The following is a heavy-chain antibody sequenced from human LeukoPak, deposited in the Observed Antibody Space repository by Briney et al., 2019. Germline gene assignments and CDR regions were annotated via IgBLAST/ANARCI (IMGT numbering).Heavy chain of an antibody. J-gene: IGHJ4*02. D-gene: IGHD2-2*01. CDR1: GFTFSRYS. V-gene: IGHV3-21*01. CDR2: ISSSGTYI. Sequence: GGSLGLSCAASGFTFSRYSMNWFRQAPGKGLEWVSSISSSGTYIFYGDSVKGRFTISRDNAQNSLYLQMNSLRAEDTAVYYCARHGCPNCYHVDFWGQGTLVTVSS. CDR3: ARHGCPNCYHVDF.